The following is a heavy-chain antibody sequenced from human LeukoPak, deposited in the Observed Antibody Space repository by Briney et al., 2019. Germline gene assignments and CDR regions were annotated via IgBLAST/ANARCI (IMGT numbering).Heavy chain of an antibody. V-gene: IGHV3-43*02. CDR3: AKDRRSRGFCTSTTCYGTFDY. D-gene: IGHD2-2*01. CDR1: GFIFDDYA. J-gene: IGHJ4*02. CDR2: ISGDGGST. Sequence: SGGSLRLSCAASGFIFDDYAIHWVRQAPGQGLEWVSLISGDGGSTYYADSVKGRFAISRDNSKSSLFLQMNSLRTEDTALYYCAKDRRSRGFCTSTTCYGTFDYWGQGTLVTVSS.